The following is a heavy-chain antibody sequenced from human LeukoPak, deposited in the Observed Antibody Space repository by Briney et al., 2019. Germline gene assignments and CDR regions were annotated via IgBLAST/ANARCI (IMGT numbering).Heavy chain of an antibody. CDR1: GFTFSSYS. V-gene: IGHV3-21*01. CDR2: ISTSSTYI. J-gene: IGHJ4*02. CDR3: ARDASGSSIGLIDF. Sequence: GGSLRLSCAASGFTFSSYSMHWVRQAPGKGLEWVSYISTSSTYIYYADSVKGRFTISRDNAKNSLYLHMNSLRAEDTAVYYCARDASGSSIGLIDFWGQGTLVTVSS. D-gene: IGHD1-26*01.